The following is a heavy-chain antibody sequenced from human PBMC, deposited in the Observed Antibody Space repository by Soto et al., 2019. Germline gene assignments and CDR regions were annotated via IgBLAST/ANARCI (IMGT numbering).Heavy chain of an antibody. J-gene: IGHJ4*02. CDR3: AEETTTYYKGLVEY. V-gene: IGHV3-30-3*01. Sequence: QVQLVESGGGVVQPGRSLRLSCAASGFTFTDYAMHWVRQAPGKGLEWVAFISYDGSNKYFADSVKGRFTISRDNSKNPPELQMNRLGAEDTAVYYWAEETTTYYKGLVEYLGQGTLVTVSS. CDR2: ISYDGSNK. CDR1: GFTFTDYA. D-gene: IGHD3-10*01.